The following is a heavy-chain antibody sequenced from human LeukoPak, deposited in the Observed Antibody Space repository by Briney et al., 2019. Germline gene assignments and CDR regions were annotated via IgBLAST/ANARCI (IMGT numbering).Heavy chain of an antibody. D-gene: IGHD3-22*01. CDR2: ISYDGSNK. CDR1: GFTFSSYG. V-gene: IGHV3-30*18. Sequence: GGSLRLSCAASGFTFSSYGIHWVRQAPGKGLEWVAIISYDGSNKYYADSVKGRFTISRDNSKNTLYLQMNSLRAEDTAMYYCAKDGIVVSYFDYWGQGTLVTVPS. J-gene: IGHJ4*02. CDR3: AKDGIVVSYFDY.